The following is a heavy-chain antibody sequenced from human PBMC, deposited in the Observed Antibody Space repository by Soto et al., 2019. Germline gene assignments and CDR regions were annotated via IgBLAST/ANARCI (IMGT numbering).Heavy chain of an antibody. J-gene: IGHJ3*02. CDR1: GYTFIRYS. V-gene: IGHV1-18*01. Sequence: ASVKVSCKASGYTFIRYSISCVRQAPGQGLEWMGWISAYNGNTSYAQKLQGRVTMTTDTSTSTAYMELRSLRSDDTAVYYCARRGTTVVTRDGFDIWGQGTMVTVSS. CDR3: ARRGTTVVTRDGFDI. CDR2: ISAYNGNT. D-gene: IGHD4-17*01.